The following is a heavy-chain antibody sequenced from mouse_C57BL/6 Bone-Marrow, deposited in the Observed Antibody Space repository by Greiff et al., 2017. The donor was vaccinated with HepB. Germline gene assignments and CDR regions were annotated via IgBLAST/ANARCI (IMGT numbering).Heavy chain of an antibody. CDR1: GFTFSNYW. Sequence: DVHLVESGGGLVQPGGSMKLSCVASGFTFSNYWMNWVRQSPEKGLEWVAQIRLKSDNYATHYAESVKGRFTISRDDSKSSVYLQMNNLRAEDTGIYYCTAVDSSGYLDYWGQGTTLTVSS. D-gene: IGHD3-2*02. J-gene: IGHJ2*01. CDR3: TAVDSSGYLDY. V-gene: IGHV6-3*01. CDR2: IRLKSDNYAT.